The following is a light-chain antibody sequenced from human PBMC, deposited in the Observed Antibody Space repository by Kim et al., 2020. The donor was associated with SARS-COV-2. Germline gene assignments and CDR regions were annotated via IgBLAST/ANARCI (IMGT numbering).Light chain of an antibody. CDR2: QDS. V-gene: IGLV3-1*01. J-gene: IGLJ2*01. Sequence: SYELTQPPSVSVSPGQTASITCSGDKLGDKYACWYQQKPGQSPVLVIYQDSKRPSGIPERFSGSNSGNTATLTISGTQAKDEADYYCQAWDSNVVFGGGT. CDR3: QAWDSNVV. CDR1: KLGDKY.